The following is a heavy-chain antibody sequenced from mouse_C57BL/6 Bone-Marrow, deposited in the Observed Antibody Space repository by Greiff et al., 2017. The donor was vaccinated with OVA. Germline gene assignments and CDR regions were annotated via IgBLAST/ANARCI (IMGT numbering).Heavy chain of an antibody. J-gene: IGHJ3*01. V-gene: IGHV1-15*01. CDR3: TRWRDAWFAY. CDR2: IDPETGGT. Sequence: QVQLKESGAELVRPGASVTLSCKASGYTFTDYEMHWVKQTPVHGLEWIGAIDPETGGTAYNQKFKGKAILTADKSTSTDYMELRSLTSEDSAVYYCTRWRDAWFAYWGQGTLVTVSA. CDR1: GYTFTDYE. D-gene: IGHD3-3*01.